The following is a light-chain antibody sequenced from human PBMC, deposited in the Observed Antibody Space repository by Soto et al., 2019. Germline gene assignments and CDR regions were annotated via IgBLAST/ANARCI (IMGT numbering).Light chain of an antibody. Sequence: QSALTQPPSASGSPGQSVTISCTGTSSDVGGYSHVSWFQQHPGKAPKLMIYEVTKRPSGVPDRFSGSKSGNTASLTVSGLQAEDEADYYCSSYGGNNNYVFGTGTKLTVL. V-gene: IGLV2-8*01. J-gene: IGLJ1*01. CDR1: SSDVGGYSH. CDR2: EVT. CDR3: SSYGGNNNYV.